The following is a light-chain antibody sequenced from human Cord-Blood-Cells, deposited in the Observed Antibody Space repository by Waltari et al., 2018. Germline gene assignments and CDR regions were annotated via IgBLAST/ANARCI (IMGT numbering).Light chain of an antibody. CDR2: AAS. Sequence: DIQMTQPPSSLSASVGDRVTITCRASQSISSYLNWYQQKPGKAPKLLIYAASSLQSGVPSRFSGSGSGTDSTLTISSLQPDDFATYYCQQSYSTPYTFGQGTKLEIK. J-gene: IGKJ2*01. CDR3: QQSYSTPYT. CDR1: QSISSY. V-gene: IGKV1-39*01.